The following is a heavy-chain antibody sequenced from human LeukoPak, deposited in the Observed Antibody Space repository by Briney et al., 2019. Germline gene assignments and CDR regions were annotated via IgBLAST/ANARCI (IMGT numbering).Heavy chain of an antibody. CDR1: GFTFNNFA. D-gene: IGHD3-3*01. CDR3: AKRNEINTIFGVVINFMDV. Sequence: GGSLRLSCAASGFTFNNFAISWVRQAPGKGLEWVSAMSGSGGTTVYADPVKGRFTIPRDISKNTLFLQMNSLRAEDTAIYYCAKRNEINTIFGVVINFMDVWGKGTTVTVSS. V-gene: IGHV3-23*01. CDR2: MSGSGGTT. J-gene: IGHJ6*03.